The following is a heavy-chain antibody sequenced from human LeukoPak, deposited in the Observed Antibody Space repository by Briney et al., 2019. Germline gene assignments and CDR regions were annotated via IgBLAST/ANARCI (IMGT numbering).Heavy chain of an antibody. Sequence: ETLSLTCTVSGGSISSYYWSWVRQAPGKGLEWVSSITTGIGYTYYAASVKGRFTISRDNAKNSLYLEMNGLRGEDTAVYFCARGRYLDLWGRGTLVTVFS. CDR3: ARGRYLDL. V-gene: IGHV3-21*01. CDR1: GGSISSYY. J-gene: IGHJ2*01. CDR2: ITTGIGYT.